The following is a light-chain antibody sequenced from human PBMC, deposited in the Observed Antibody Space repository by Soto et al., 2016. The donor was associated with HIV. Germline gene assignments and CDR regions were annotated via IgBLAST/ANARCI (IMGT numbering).Light chain of an antibody. CDR3: QVWDSDTDYVI. Sequence: YVLSQSPSVSVAPGKTAKIIRGGQNVENTRVHWYQQKAGQAPVLVVHDDSERPSGIPDRFSGSKSENTATLTINRVEAGDEADYYCQVWDSDTDYVIFGGGTKVTVL. J-gene: IGLJ2*01. V-gene: IGLV3-21*01. CDR2: DDS. CDR1: NVENTR.